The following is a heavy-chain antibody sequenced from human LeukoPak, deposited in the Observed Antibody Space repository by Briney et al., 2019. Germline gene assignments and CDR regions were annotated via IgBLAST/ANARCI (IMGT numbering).Heavy chain of an antibody. CDR3: ASIRGYYYYGMDV. CDR2: INHSGST. J-gene: IGHJ6*02. Sequence: SETLSLTCTVSGGSISSGGYYWSWIRQPPGKGLEWIGEINHSGSTNYNPSLKSRVTISVDTSKNQFSLKLSSVTAADTAVYYCASIRGYYYYGMDVWGQGTTVTVSS. V-gene: IGHV4-39*07. CDR1: GGSISSGGYY.